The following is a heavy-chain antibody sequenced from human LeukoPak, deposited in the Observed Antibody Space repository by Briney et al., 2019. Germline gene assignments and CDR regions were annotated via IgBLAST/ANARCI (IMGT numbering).Heavy chain of an antibody. D-gene: IGHD6-6*01. Sequence: GGSLRLSCAASGFTFSSYWMSWVRQASGKGLEWVANIKQDGSEKYYVDSVKGRFTISRDNAKNSLYLQMNSLRAEDTAVYYCARDPSSSSAFLDYWGQGTLVTVSS. CDR2: IKQDGSEK. J-gene: IGHJ4*02. CDR1: GFTFSSYW. CDR3: ARDPSSSSAFLDY. V-gene: IGHV3-7*01.